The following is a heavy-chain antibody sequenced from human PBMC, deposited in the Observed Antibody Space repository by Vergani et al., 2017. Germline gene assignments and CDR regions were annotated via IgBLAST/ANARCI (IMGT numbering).Heavy chain of an antibody. V-gene: IGHV1-46*03. D-gene: IGHD6-13*01. CDR3: TTGTSDSSSSWEPDAFDI. Sequence: QVQLVQSGAEVKKPGASVKVSCKASGYTFTSYYMHWVRQAPGQGLEWMGIINPSGGSTSYAQKFQGRLTMTRDTSTSTVYMELSSLRSEDTAVYYCTTGTSDSSSSWEPDAFDIWGQGTMVTFSS. CDR1: GYTFTSYY. J-gene: IGHJ3*02. CDR2: INPSGGST.